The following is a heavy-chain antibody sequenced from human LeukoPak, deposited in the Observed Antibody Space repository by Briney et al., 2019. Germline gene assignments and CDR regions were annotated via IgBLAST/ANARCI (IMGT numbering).Heavy chain of an antibody. D-gene: IGHD3-3*01. Sequence: ASVKVSCRASGFTFTNYAMQWVRQAPGQRLEWMGWINAGNGHTRYSQRFQGRVTITRDTSATTAYMEVTSLRSEDTAVYYCARGIWSRTVSSYYFDYWGQGTLVTVSS. CDR3: ARGIWSRTVSSYYFDY. CDR1: GFTFTNYA. V-gene: IGHV1-3*01. J-gene: IGHJ4*02. CDR2: INAGNGHT.